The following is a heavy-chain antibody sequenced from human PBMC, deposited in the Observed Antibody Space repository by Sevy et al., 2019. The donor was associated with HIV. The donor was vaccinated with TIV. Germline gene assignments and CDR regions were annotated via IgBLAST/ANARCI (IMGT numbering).Heavy chain of an antibody. J-gene: IGHJ4*02. CDR3: AKGGLRAAGQGDY. D-gene: IGHD6-13*01. CDR1: GFTFSSYG. V-gene: IGHV3-30*18. CDR2: ISYDGSNK. Sequence: GGSLRLSCAASGFTFSSYGMHWVRQAPGKGLEWVAVISYDGSNKYYADSVKGRFTISRDNSKNTLYLQMNSLGAEDTAVYYCAKGGLRAAGQGDYWGQGTLVTVSS.